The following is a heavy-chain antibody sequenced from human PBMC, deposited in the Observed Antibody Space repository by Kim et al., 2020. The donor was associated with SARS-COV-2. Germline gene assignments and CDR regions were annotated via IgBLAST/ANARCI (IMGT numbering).Heavy chain of an antibody. D-gene: IGHD6-19*01. CDR2: MNPNSGNT. Sequence: ASVKVSCKASGHTFTSYDINWVRQATGQGLEWMGWMNPNSGNTGYAQKFQGRVTMTRNTSISTAYMELSSLRSEDTAVYYCARGRYSSGWYEGSIDYWGQGTLVTVSS. CDR3: ARGRYSSGWYEGSIDY. CDR1: GHTFTSYD. V-gene: IGHV1-8*01. J-gene: IGHJ4*02.